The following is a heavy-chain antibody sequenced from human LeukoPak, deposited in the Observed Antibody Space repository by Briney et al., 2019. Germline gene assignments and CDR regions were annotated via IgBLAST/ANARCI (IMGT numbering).Heavy chain of an antibody. J-gene: IGHJ5*02. Sequence: SLSLSREASGRTFSSYAMSWVREGPEKGLERMGRIIPILGIANYAQKFQGRVTITADKSTSTANMELSSLRSEDTAVYYCARDVVVVAAPNWFDAWGQGTLVTVSA. D-gene: IGHD2-15*01. V-gene: IGHV1-69*04. CDR3: ARDVVVVAAPNWFDA. CDR1: GRTFSSYA. CDR2: IIPILGIA.